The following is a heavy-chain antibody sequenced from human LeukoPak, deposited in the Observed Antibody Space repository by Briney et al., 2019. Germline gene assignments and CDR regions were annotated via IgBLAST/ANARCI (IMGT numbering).Heavy chain of an antibody. CDR3: ACLRGPSDY. V-gene: IGHV3-66*01. D-gene: IGHD4-17*01. J-gene: IGHJ4*02. CDR1: GFTVNTFY. Sequence: GGSLRLSCAASGFTVNTFYMSWVRQAPGKGLEWVSVLYTAGVTYYAASVQGRFTISRDTSKNTLFLQMDDLRADDTAVYFCACLRGPSDYWGQGTLVTVSS. CDR2: LYTAGVT.